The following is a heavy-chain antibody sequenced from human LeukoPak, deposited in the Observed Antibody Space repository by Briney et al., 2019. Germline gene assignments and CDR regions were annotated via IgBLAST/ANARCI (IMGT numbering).Heavy chain of an antibody. CDR3: ARVPDGYNLGTYFDP. J-gene: IGHJ5*02. D-gene: IGHD5-24*01. CDR1: GFTVGSNC. V-gene: IGHV3-53*01. CDR2: IYTSGNT. Sequence: PGGSLRLSCGASGFTVGSNCMSWVRQAPGKTLEWVSVIYTSGNTYYADSVKGRFTISRDNSKNTLYLQMNSLRAEDTAVYYCARVPDGYNLGTYFDPWGQGTLVTVSS.